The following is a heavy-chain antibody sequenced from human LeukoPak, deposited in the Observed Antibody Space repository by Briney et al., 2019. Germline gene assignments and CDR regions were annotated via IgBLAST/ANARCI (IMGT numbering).Heavy chain of an antibody. J-gene: IGHJ4*02. CDR2: ISGSGGST. Sequence: GGSLRLSCALSGFTFSSYSLAWVRQAPGKGLEWVSAISGSGGSTYCADPVKGRFTISRDNSKTTRYLQMNSLRAEDTAVYYFANASLDYYGFVDYWGQGTLVTVSS. CDR3: ANASLDYYGFVDY. D-gene: IGHD3/OR15-3a*01. CDR1: GFTFSSYS. V-gene: IGHV3-23*01.